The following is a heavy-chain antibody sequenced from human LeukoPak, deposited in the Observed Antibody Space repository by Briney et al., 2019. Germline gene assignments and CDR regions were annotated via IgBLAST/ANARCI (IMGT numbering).Heavy chain of an antibody. CDR3: ARASDHDWGSYRWDAFDI. CDR1: GFTFDSYG. CDR2: ISYDGSNK. V-gene: IGHV3-30*03. J-gene: IGHJ3*02. Sequence: TRGSLRLSCAASGFTFDSYGMHWVRQAPGKGLEWVAVISYDGSNKYYVDSVKGRFTISRDNSKTTLYLKMNSLRAEDTAVYYCARASDHDWGSYRWDAFDIWGQGTMVTVSS. D-gene: IGHD3-16*02.